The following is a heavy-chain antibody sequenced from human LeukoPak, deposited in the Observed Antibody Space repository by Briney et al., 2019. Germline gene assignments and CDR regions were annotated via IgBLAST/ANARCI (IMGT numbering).Heavy chain of an antibody. CDR3: AREYYFDY. J-gene: IGHJ4*02. CDR2: IKQDGSEK. CDR1: GFTLSSYW. V-gene: IGHV3-7*01. Sequence: TGGSLRLSCAASGFTLSSYWMSWVRQAPGKGLEWVANIKQDGSEKYYVDSVKGRFTISRDNAKNSLYLQMNSLRAEDTAVYYCAREYYFDYWGQGTLVTVSS.